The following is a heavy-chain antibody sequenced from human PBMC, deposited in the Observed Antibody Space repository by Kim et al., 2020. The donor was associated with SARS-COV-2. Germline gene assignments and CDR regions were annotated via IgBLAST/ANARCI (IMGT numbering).Heavy chain of an antibody. Sequence: DSVKGRFTISRDNAKNSLYLQMNSLRAEDTAVYYCARVDGSSTSCDPLDYWGQGTLVTVSS. CDR3: ARVDGSSTSCDPLDY. V-gene: IGHV3-21*01. J-gene: IGHJ4*02. D-gene: IGHD2-2*01.